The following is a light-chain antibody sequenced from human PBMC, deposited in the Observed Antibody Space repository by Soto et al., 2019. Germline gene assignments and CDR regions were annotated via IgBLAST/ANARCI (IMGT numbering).Light chain of an antibody. CDR1: SSDVGGYNY. CDR3: SSFAGGGKTVL. J-gene: IGLJ3*02. CDR2: EVT. V-gene: IGLV2-8*01. Sequence: QSALTQPPSASGSLGQSVTISCTGTSSDVGGYNYVSWHQQHPGKPPKLMIYEVTKRPSGVPDRYSGSKSGNTASLTVSGLQAEDEADYYCSSFAGGGKTVLFGGGTKVTVL.